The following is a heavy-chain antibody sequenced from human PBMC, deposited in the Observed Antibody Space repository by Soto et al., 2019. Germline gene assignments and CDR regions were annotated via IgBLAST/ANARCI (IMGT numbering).Heavy chain of an antibody. CDR3: ARVGYSYAVYYFDY. CDR1: GGSVSSGSYY. D-gene: IGHD5-18*01. CDR2: IYYSGST. V-gene: IGHV4-61*01. J-gene: IGHJ4*02. Sequence: SSETLSLTCTVSGGSVSSGSYYWSWIRQPPGKGLEWIGYIYYSGSTNYNPSLKSRVTISVDTSKNQFSLKLSSVTAADTAVYYCARVGYSYAVYYFDYWGRGTLVTVSS.